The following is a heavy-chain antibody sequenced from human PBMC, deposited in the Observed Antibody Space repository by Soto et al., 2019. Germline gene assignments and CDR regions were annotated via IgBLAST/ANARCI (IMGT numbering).Heavy chain of an antibody. D-gene: IGHD6-13*01. CDR2: INPNSGGT. V-gene: IGHV1-2*02. CDR3: ARDPSVIAAALFSDMDV. Sequence: GASVKVSCKASGYTFTGYYMHWVRQAPGQGLEWMGWINPNSGGTNYAQKFQGRVTMTRDTSISTAYMELSRLRSDDTAVYYCARDPSVIAAALFSDMDVWGQGTTVTVSS. J-gene: IGHJ6*02. CDR1: GYTFTGYY.